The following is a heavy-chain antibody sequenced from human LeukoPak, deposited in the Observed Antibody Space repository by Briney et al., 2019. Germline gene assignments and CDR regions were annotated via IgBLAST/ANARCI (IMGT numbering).Heavy chain of an antibody. J-gene: IGHJ6*03. V-gene: IGHV3-30*03. CDR2: ISYDGTNK. CDR3: ARAHLSSASTDYMTV. CDR1: GFTFSSYG. D-gene: IGHD6-6*01. Sequence: GGSLRLSCAASGFTFSSYGMHWVRQAPGKGLEWVAIISYDGTNKYYADSVKGRFTISRDSSKNTLYLQMNSLRPEDTAVYYCARAHLSSASTDYMTVWGKGTTVTVSS.